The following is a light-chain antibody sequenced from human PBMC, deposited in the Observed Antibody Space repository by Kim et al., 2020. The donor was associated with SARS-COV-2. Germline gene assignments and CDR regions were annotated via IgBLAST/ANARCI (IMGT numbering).Light chain of an antibody. V-gene: IGLV7-46*01. CDR3: SLFFTDVRV. CDR2: EIS. J-gene: IGLJ3*02. CDR1: AGPVTGGHY. Sequence: PGGTVTLTCGSRAGPVTGGHYPFWVQQKPGQAPRTLIYEISNKNSWTPARFSGSLLGGKVVLTLSGAQPEDEADYYCSLFFTDVRVFGGGTQLTVL.